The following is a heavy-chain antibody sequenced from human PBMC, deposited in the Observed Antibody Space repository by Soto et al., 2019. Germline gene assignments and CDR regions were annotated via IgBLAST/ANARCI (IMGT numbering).Heavy chain of an antibody. D-gene: IGHD5-12*01. Sequence: SVKVSCKASGGTFSSYAISWVRQAPGQGPEWMGGIIPIFGTANYAQKFQGRVTITADESTSTAYMELSSLRSEDTAVYYCARRAMFSATIRDYFDYWGQGTLATVSS. CDR1: GGTFSSYA. V-gene: IGHV1-69*13. J-gene: IGHJ4*02. CDR2: IIPIFGTA. CDR3: ARRAMFSATIRDYFDY.